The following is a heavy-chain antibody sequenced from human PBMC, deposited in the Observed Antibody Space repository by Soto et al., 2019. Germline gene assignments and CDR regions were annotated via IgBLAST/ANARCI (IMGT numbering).Heavy chain of an antibody. V-gene: IGHV5-51*01. D-gene: IGHD2-2*01. Sequence: PGESLNLSCNASRFPFTNYWIRWVRHMPGKGLEWMGIIYPGNSDTRYSPSFQGQVTISADKSITTAYLQWSSLKASDSAMYYCARPTRTYQSVFDYWGQGTLVTVSS. CDR1: RFPFTNYW. J-gene: IGHJ4*02. CDR3: ARPTRTYQSVFDY. CDR2: IYPGNSDT.